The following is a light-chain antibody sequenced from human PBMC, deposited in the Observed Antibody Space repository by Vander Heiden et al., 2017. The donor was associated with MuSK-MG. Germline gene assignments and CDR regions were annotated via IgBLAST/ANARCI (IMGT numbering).Light chain of an antibody. CDR1: QSINSY. J-gene: IGKJ1*01. V-gene: IGKV1-39*01. Sequence: DIEMTQAPSSLSASVGDTVTITCRASQSINSYVNWYQQKPGKAPKILIYGASNLQSGVPSRFSGSGSGTGFTLTISSLQPEDFATYYCQQSDSTTWTFGQGTKVEIK. CDR2: GAS. CDR3: QQSDSTTWT.